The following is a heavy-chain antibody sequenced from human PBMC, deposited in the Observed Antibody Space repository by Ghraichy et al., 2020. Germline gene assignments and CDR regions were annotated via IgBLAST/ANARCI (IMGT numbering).Heavy chain of an antibody. CDR2: IYSGGST. CDR3: ARCRNYGLFDH. Sequence: GESLNISCAASGFTVSSNYMTWVRQAPGKGLEWVSVIYSGGSTYYADSVKGRFTISRHNSKNTLYLQMNSLRPEDTAVYYCARCRNYGLFDHWGQGTLVTVSS. D-gene: IGHD1-7*01. J-gene: IGHJ4*02. V-gene: IGHV3-53*04. CDR1: GFTVSSNY.